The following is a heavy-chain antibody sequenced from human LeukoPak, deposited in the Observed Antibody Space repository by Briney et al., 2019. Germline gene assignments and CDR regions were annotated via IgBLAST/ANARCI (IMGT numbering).Heavy chain of an antibody. CDR3: AREPLGYCSSTSCYPY. CDR2: ISYDGSNK. CDR1: GFTFSSYA. J-gene: IGHJ4*02. V-gene: IGHV3-30-3*01. D-gene: IGHD2-2*01. Sequence: PGGSLRLSCAASGFTFSSYAMHWVRQAPGKGLEWVAVISYDGSNKYYADSVKGRFTISRDNSKNTLYLQMNSLRAEDTAVYYCAREPLGYCSSTSCYPYWGQGTLVTVSS.